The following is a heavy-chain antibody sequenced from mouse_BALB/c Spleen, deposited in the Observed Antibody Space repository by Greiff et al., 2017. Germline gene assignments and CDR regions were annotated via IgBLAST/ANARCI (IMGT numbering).Heavy chain of an antibody. J-gene: IGHJ4*01. Sequence: QVQLKESGPGLVAPSQSLSITCTVSGFSLTSYGVHWVRQPPGKGLEWLGVIWAGGSTNYNSALMSRLSISKDNSKSRVFLKMNSLQTDDTAMYYCARDENLLWDAMDYWGQGTSVTVSS. V-gene: IGHV2-9*02. CDR2: IWAGGST. D-gene: IGHD2-1*01. CDR1: GFSLTSYG. CDR3: ARDENLLWDAMDY.